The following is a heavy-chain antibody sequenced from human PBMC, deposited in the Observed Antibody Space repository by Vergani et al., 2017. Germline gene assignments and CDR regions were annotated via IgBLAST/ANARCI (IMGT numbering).Heavy chain of an antibody. V-gene: IGHV1-2*02. J-gene: IGHJ6*02. Sequence: QVQLVQSGAEVKKPGASVKVSCKASGYTFTGYYMHWVRQAPGQGLEWMGWINPNSVGTNYAQKFQGRVTRTRDTSISTAYMELSRLRSDDTAVYYCARTAIHDGIDFWGQGTTVTVSS. CDR3: ARTAIHDGIDF. D-gene: IGHD2-21*02. CDR1: GYTFTGYY. CDR2: INPNSVGT.